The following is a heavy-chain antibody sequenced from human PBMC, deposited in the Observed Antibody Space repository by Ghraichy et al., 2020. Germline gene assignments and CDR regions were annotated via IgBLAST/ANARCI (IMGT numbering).Heavy chain of an antibody. V-gene: IGHV4-31*03. CDR2: IYYSGST. Sequence: SETLSLTCTVSGGSISSGGYYWSWIRQHPGKGLEWIGYIYYSGSTYYNPSLKSRVTISVDTSKNQFSLKLSSVTAADTAVYYCARGIYCSSTSCLWGSIGMDVWGQGTTVTVSS. CDR3: ARGIYCSSTSCLWGSIGMDV. J-gene: IGHJ6*02. D-gene: IGHD2-2*01. CDR1: GGSISSGGYY.